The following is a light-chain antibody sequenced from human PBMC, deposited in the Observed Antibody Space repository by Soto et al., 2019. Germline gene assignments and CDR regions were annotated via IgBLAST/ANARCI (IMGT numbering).Light chain of an antibody. J-gene: IGLJ1*01. CDR3: GSWDSSLSAYV. CDR2: DDD. CDR1: ISNIGGNS. V-gene: IGLV1-51*01. Sequence: QSLLPQPPSVSAAPGQRVTISCSGSISNIGGNSVSWYQQLPGTAPKLLIYDDDKRPSGIPDRFSGSKSGTSATLGITGFQTGDEADYYCGSWDSSLSAYVYGTGTKVTVL.